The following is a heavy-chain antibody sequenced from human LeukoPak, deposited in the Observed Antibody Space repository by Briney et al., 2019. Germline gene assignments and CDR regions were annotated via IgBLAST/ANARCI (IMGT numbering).Heavy chain of an antibody. Sequence: ASVKVSCKASGYTFTSYYMHWVRQAPGQGLEWMGIINPSGGSTSYAQKFQGSVTMTRDMSTSTVYMELSSLRSEDTAVYYCARDMAYCGGDCSRWYYYYYMDVWGRGTTVTVSS. V-gene: IGHV1-46*01. CDR2: INPSGGST. CDR1: GYTFTSYY. D-gene: IGHD2-21*02. J-gene: IGHJ6*03. CDR3: ARDMAYCGGDCSRWYYYYYMDV.